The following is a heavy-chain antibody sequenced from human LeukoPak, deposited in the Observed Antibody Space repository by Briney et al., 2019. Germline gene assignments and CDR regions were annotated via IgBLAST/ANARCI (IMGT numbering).Heavy chain of an antibody. CDR3: VRSKSGTYGWFDP. D-gene: IGHD4-17*01. CDR2: IYYSGTT. CDR1: GGSIISYY. J-gene: IGHJ5*02. Sequence: PSETLSLTCTVSGGSIISYYWSWIRQPPGKGLEWIGYIYYSGTTNYNPSLKSRVIISVDTSKNQFSLKVNSVTAADTAVYYCVRSKSGTYGWFDPWGQGTLVTVSS. V-gene: IGHV4-59*01.